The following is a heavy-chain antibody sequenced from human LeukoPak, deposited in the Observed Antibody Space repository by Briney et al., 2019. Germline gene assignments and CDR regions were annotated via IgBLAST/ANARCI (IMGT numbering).Heavy chain of an antibody. CDR2: IYYSGST. V-gene: IGHV4-59*06. CDR1: GGSISSYY. D-gene: IGHD3-3*01. Sequence: SETLSLTCTVSGGSISSYYWSWIRQHPGKGLEWIGYIYYSGSTYYNPSLKSRVTISVDTSKNQFSLKLSSVTAADTAVYYCARGTPDFWSGYYISPISPYFDYWGQGTLVTVSS. CDR3: ARGTPDFWSGYYISPISPYFDY. J-gene: IGHJ4*02.